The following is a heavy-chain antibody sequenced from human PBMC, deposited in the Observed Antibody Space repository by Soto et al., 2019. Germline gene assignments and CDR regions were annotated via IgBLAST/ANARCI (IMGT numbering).Heavy chain of an antibody. Sequence: QVQLVQSGAEVQKPGSSVKVSCKASGGTFSSYAISWVRQAPGQGLEWMGGIIPIFGTANYAKKFQGRVTITADESTITAYMELSGLRSEDTAVYYCAGTGFGSGRYYNGMGGSRWFDPWGQGTLVTVSS. D-gene: IGHD3-10*01. CDR2: IIPIFGTA. J-gene: IGHJ5*02. CDR3: AGTGFGSGRYYNGMGGSRWFDP. CDR1: GGTFSSYA. V-gene: IGHV1-69*01.